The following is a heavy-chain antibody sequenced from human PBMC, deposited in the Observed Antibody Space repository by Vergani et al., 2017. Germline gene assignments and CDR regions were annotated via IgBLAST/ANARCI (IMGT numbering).Heavy chain of an antibody. D-gene: IGHD3-10*01. CDR1: GYTFTSYG. J-gene: IGHJ5*02. CDR3: ARDHEAQVLWFGELLSPPYNWFDP. Sequence: QVHLVQSGAEVKKPGASVKVSCKASGYTFTSYGISWVRQAPGQGLEWMGWISAYNGNTNYAQKLQGRVTMTTDTSTSTAYMELRSLRSDDTAVYYCARDHEAQVLWFGELLSPPYNWFDPWGQGTLVTVSS. V-gene: IGHV1-18*01. CDR2: ISAYNGNT.